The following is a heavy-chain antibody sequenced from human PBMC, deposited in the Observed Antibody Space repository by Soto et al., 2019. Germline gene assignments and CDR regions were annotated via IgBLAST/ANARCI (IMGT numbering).Heavy chain of an antibody. Sequence: GGSLRLSCAVAGVTFSSYSRNWVRQAPGKGLEWASYISSSSSTIYYADSVKGRFTISRDNAKNSLYLQMNSLRAEDTAVYYCARDLIGYNNYWGQGTLVTVYS. V-gene: IGHV3-48*01. J-gene: IGHJ4*02. D-gene: IGHD1-20*01. CDR3: ARDLIGYNNY. CDR2: ISSSSSTI. CDR1: GVTFSSYS.